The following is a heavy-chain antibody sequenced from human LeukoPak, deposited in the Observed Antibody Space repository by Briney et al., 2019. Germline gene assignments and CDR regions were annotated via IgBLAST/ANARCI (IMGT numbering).Heavy chain of an antibody. J-gene: IGHJ5*02. V-gene: IGHV1-69*02. D-gene: IGHD3-3*01. Sequence: SVKVSCKASGGTFSSYTISWVRQAPGQGLEWMGRIIPILGIANYAQKFQGRVTITADKSTGTAYMELSSLRSEDTAVYYCARRPYYDFWSGYIPNWFGPWGQGTLVTVSS. CDR1: GGTFSSYT. CDR2: IIPILGIA. CDR3: ARRPYYDFWSGYIPNWFGP.